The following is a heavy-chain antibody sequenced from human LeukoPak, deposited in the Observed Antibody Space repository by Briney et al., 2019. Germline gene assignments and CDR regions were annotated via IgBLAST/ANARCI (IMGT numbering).Heavy chain of an antibody. D-gene: IGHD3-10*01. CDR1: GGSFSGYY. CDR2: INHSGST. CDR3: AKQVLLWFGELLPNNWFDP. J-gene: IGHJ5*02. V-gene: IGHV4-34*01. Sequence: SETLSLTCAVYGGSFSGYYWGWIRQPPGKGREWIGEINHSGSTNYNPSLKSRVTISVDTSKNQFSLKLSSVTAADTAVYYCAKQVLLWFGELLPNNWFDPWGQGTLVTVSS.